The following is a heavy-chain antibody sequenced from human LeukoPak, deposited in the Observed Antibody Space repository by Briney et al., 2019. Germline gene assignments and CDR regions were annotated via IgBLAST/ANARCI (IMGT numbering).Heavy chain of an antibody. CDR3: AREVYDSSGYYYFGYMDV. D-gene: IGHD3-22*01. CDR2: IYYSGST. J-gene: IGHJ6*03. V-gene: IGHV4-59*01. Sequence: PSETLSLTCTVSGGSISSYYWSWIRQPPGKGLEWIGYIYYSGSTNYNPSLKSRVTISVDTSKNQFSLKLSSVTAADTAVYYCAREVYDSSGYYYFGYMDVWGKGTTVTISS. CDR1: GGSISSYY.